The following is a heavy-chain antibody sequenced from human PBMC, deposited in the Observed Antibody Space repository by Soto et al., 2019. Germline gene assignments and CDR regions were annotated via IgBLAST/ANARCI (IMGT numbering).Heavy chain of an antibody. CDR1: GYTFSSFG. V-gene: IGHV1-18*01. Sequence: QGQLVQSGAEVRKPGASVKVSCKASGYTFSSFGIAWVRQGPGQGLEWLGWVTGYNGNTKYAQKFQDRVEMTTDTSTNTAYLELRSLTSDDTAVYFCARAPPFDFRGQGTLVTVSP. CDR2: VTGYNGNT. J-gene: IGHJ4*02. CDR3: ARAPPFDF.